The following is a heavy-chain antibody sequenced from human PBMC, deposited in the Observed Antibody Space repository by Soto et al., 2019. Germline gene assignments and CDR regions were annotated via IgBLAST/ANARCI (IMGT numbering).Heavy chain of an antibody. Sequence: QITLKESGPTLVKPTQTLTLTCTFSGFSLSTSGVGVGWIRQPPGKALEWLALICWDDDKRYSPSLKSRLTIPTATCKNQVRLTMTNMDPVDTATYYRAHRPWFGNWFDPWGQGTLVTVSS. CDR1: GFSLSTSGVG. CDR3: AHRPWFGNWFDP. J-gene: IGHJ5*02. V-gene: IGHV2-5*02. CDR2: ICWDDDK. D-gene: IGHD3-10*01.